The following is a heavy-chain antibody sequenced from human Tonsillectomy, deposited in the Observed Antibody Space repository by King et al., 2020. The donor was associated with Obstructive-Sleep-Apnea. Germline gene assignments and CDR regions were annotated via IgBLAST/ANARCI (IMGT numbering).Heavy chain of an antibody. Sequence: VQLVESGGGLVKPGGSLRLSCAVSGFTFSDYYMSWIRQAPGKGLEWVSYISSRGNSIYYADSVKGRFTISRDNAKNSLYLQMNSLRAEDTAVYYCARENYASGSYYFDYWGQGTLVTVSS. CDR2: ISSRGNSI. D-gene: IGHD3-10*01. CDR1: GFTFSDYY. CDR3: ARENYASGSYYFDY. V-gene: IGHV3-11*01. J-gene: IGHJ4*02.